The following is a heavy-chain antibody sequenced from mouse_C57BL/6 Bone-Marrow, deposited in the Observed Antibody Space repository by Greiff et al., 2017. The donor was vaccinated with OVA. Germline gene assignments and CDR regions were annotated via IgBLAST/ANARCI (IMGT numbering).Heavy chain of an antibody. J-gene: IGHJ2*01. CDR3: ARDRIGIP. V-gene: IGHV1-50*01. CDR2: IDPSDSYT. Sequence: QVQLQQSGAELVKPGASVKLSCKASGYTFTSYWMQWVKQRPGQGLEWIGEIDPSDSYTNYNQKFKGKATLTVDTSSSTAYMQLSSLTSEDSAVYYCARDRIGIPWGQGTTLTVSS. CDR1: GYTFTSYW. D-gene: IGHD1-1*01.